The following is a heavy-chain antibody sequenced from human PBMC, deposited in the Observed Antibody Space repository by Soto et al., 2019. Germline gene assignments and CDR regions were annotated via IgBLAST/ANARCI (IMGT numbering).Heavy chain of an antibody. D-gene: IGHD3-16*01. J-gene: IGHJ1*01. CDR1: GFMFSAYT. CDR2: ISDDSSYI. Sequence: GGSLGLSCAASGFMFSAYTMNWVRQAPGKGLEWLSSISDDSSYIDYADSLRGRFTVSRDNARNSLYLQIDSLGVEDTAVYYCATPYYFNHWGPGTLVTVSS. V-gene: IGHV3-21*06. CDR3: ATPYYFNH.